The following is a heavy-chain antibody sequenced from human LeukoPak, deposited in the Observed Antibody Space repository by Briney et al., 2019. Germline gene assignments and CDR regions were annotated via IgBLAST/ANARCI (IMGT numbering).Heavy chain of an antibody. V-gene: IGHV3-23*01. J-gene: IGHJ3*02. CDR2: ISGSGDNT. CDR3: ASPVGADDDAFDI. D-gene: IGHD1-26*01. Sequence: GGSLRLSCAASGFTFSSYAMSWVRQAPGKGLEWVSAISGSGDNTYYADSVKGRFTISRDNSKNTLYLQMNSLRAEDTAVYYCASPVGADDDAFDIWGQGTMVTVSS. CDR1: GFTFSSYA.